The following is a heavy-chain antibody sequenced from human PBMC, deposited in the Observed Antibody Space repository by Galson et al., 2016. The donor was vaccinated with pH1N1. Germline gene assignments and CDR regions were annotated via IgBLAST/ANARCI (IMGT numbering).Heavy chain of an antibody. D-gene: IGHD3-3*01. V-gene: IGHV3-23*01. CDR2: ISDSGDYT. Sequence: SGFTFSNYAMCWVRQAPGKGLEWVSGISDSGDYTYYVDSVKGRFTISRDNSKNTLYVQMNSLRAEDTAVYYCAKTYGFWAAYPPYYFDYWGQGTLVTVSS. J-gene: IGHJ4*02. CDR1: GFTFSNYA. CDR3: AKTYGFWAAYPPYYFDY.